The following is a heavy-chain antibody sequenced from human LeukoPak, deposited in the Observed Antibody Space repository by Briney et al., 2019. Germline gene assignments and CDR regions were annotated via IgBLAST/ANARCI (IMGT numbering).Heavy chain of an antibody. CDR2: IKQDGSEK. J-gene: IGHJ6*02. D-gene: IGHD3-10*01. CDR1: GFTFNSYW. V-gene: IGHV3-7*01. CDR3: ARVLGELNYYYYGMDV. Sequence: PGGSLRLSCAASGFTFNSYWMSWVRQAPGRGLECVANIKQDGSEKYYVDSVKGRFTISRDNAKNSLYLQMNSLRAEDTAVYYCARVLGELNYYYYGMDVWGQGTTVTVSS.